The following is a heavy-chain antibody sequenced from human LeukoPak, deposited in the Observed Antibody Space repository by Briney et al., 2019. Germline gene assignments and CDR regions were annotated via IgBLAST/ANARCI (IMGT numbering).Heavy chain of an antibody. D-gene: IGHD2-2*01. Sequence: ASVKVSCKASGYTFTSYYMHWVRQAPGQGLEWMGIINPSGGSTSYAQKFQGRVTMTRDTSTSTVYMELSSLRSEDTAVYYCACKYQLLSDYYYYYMDVWGKGTTVTVSS. CDR1: GYTFTSYY. CDR3: ACKYQLLSDYYYYYMDV. J-gene: IGHJ6*03. CDR2: INPSGGST. V-gene: IGHV1-46*01.